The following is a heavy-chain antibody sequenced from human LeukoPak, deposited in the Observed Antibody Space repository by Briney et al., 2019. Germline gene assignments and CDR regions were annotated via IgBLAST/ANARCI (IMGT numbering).Heavy chain of an antibody. CDR3: ARTGLNKWLVLYYFDY. J-gene: IGHJ4*02. CDR2: INHSGST. Sequence: PSETLSLTCAVYGGSFSGYYWSWIRQPPGKGLEWIGEINHSGSTNYNPSLKSRVTISVDTSKNQFSLKLSSVTAADTAVYYCARTGLNKWLVLYYFDYWGQGTLVTVSS. CDR1: GGSFSGYY. V-gene: IGHV4-34*01. D-gene: IGHD6-19*01.